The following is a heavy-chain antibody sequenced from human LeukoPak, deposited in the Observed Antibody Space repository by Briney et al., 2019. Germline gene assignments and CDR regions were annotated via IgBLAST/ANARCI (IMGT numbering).Heavy chain of an antibody. CDR2: IIPILGIA. D-gene: IGHD3-3*01. V-gene: IGHV1-69*04. J-gene: IGHJ1*01. Sequence: VASVKVSCKASGGTFSSYAISWVRQAPGQGLEWMGRIIPILGIANYAQKFQGRVTITADKSTSTAYMELSSLRSEDTAVYYCARGEERITIFGVVTKYFQHWGQGTLVTVSS. CDR3: ARGEERITIFGVVTKYFQH. CDR1: GGTFSSYA.